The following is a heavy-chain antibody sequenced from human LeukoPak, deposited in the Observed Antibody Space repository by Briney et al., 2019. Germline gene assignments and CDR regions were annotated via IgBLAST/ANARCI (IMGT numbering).Heavy chain of an antibody. V-gene: IGHV4-31*03. CDR2: IYYSGST. CDR3: ARERYYDSSGYLDY. J-gene: IGHJ4*02. CDR1: GGSISSGGYY. Sequence: SQTLSLTCTVSGGSISSGGYYWSWIRQHPGKGLEWIGYIYYSGSTYYNPSLKSRVTISVDTSKNQFSLKLSSVTAEDTAVYYCARERYYDSSGYLDYWGQGTLVTVSS. D-gene: IGHD3-22*01.